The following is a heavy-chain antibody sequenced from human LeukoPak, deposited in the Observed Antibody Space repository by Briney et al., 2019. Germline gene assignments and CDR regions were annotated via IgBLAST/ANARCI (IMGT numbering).Heavy chain of an antibody. D-gene: IGHD6-6*01. CDR2: VNPSGGST. CDR1: GYTFTSYY. V-gene: IGHV1-46*01. J-gene: IGHJ4*02. CDR3: ASYSSSYTAKFDY. Sequence: ASVTVSCKASGYTFTSYYMRWVRQAPGQGLEWMGIVNPSGGSTSYSQKFQGRVAMTRDTSPSTVYMELSSLRSEDTAVYYCASYSSSYTAKFDYWGQGTLVTVSS.